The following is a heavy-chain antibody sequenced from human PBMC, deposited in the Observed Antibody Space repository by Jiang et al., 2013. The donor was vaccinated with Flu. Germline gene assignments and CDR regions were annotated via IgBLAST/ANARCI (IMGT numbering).Heavy chain of an antibody. V-gene: IGHV1-69*01. D-gene: IGHD3-10*01. CDR2: ITPIFGST. J-gene: IGHJ4*02. CDR3: AKKGGFYYGSGSYYFDY. Sequence: SGAEVKKPGSSVKVSCKASGGTFSSYVFTWVRQAPGQGLEWMGGITPIFGSTKYAQKFQGRVTISADESTSTVYMQLSSLRSEDTAVYYCAKKGGFYYGSGSYYFDYWARDRLSPSPQ. CDR1: GGTFSSYV.